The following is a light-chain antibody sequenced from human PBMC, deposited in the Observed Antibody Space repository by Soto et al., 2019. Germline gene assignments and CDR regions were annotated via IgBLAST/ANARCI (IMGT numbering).Light chain of an antibody. CDR3: QQYGSSPTWT. J-gene: IGKJ1*01. CDR2: SAS. CDR1: QSVSGSY. V-gene: IGKV3-20*01. Sequence: EIVLSQSPGTLSLSPGERATISCRASQSVSGSYLAWYQQKPGQAPRLLIYSASNRATGIPDRFSGSGSGTDFTLTISRLEPEDFAVYFCQQYGSSPTWTFGQGTKVDIK.